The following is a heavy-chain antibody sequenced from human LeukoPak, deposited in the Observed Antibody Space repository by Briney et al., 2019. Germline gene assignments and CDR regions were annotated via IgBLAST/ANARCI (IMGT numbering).Heavy chain of an antibody. CDR2: ICAYNGNT. V-gene: IGHV1-18*01. Sequence: ASVKVSCKASGYTFTSYGISWVRQAPGQGLEWMGWICAYNGNTNYAQKLQGRVTMTTDTSTSTAYMELRSLRSDDTAVYYCARSIYEVGYFQHWGQGTLVTVSS. J-gene: IGHJ1*01. CDR1: GYTFTSYG. D-gene: IGHD3-16*01. CDR3: ARSIYEVGYFQH.